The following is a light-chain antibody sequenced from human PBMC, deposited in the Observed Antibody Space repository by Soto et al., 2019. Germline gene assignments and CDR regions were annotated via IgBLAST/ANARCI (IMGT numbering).Light chain of an antibody. CDR2: EVS. CDR3: SSYTISPPSFV. Sequence: QSVLTQPASVSGSPGQSITISCTGTSSDIGGYNYVSWYQQHPGKAPKLMIYEVSNWPSGVSNRFSGSKSDNTASLTISGLQAEDEADYYCSSYTISPPSFVFGAGTKLTVL. CDR1: SSDIGGYNY. J-gene: IGLJ1*01. V-gene: IGLV2-14*01.